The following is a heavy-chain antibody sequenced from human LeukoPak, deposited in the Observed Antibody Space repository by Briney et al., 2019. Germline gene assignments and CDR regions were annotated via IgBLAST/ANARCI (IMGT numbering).Heavy chain of an antibody. J-gene: IGHJ4*02. D-gene: IGHD6-19*01. CDR2: IWYDGSNK. Sequence: PGGSLRLSCAASGFTFSSYGMHWVRQAPGKGLEWVAVIWYDGSNKYYADSVKGRFTISRDNSKNTLYLQMNSLRAEDTAVYYCAKGSSGWYDFDNWGQGTLVTVSS. V-gene: IGHV3-33*06. CDR1: GFTFSSYG. CDR3: AKGSSGWYDFDN.